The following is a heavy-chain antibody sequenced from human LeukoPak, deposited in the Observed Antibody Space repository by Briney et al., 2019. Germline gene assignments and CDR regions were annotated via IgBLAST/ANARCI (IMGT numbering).Heavy chain of an antibody. CDR2: ISGSGGST. J-gene: IGHJ4*02. V-gene: IGHV3-23*01. D-gene: IGHD6-13*01. CDR3: ARDGDIAAVDY. Sequence: GGSLRLSCAASGFTFSSYAMSWVRQAPGKGLEWVSAISGSGGSTYYADSVKGRFTISRDNSKNTLYLHMNSVRAEDTAVYYCARDGDIAAVDYWGQGTLVTVSS. CDR1: GFTFSSYA.